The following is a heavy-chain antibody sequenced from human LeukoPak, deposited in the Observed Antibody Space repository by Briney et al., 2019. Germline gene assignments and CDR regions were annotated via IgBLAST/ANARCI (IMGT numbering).Heavy chain of an antibody. CDR3: ARPYDSSGYYNY. Sequence: SETLSLTCAVDGRSFSGYYWSWIRQPPGKGLEWIGEINHSGSTNYNPSLKSRVTISVDTSKNQFSLKLSSVTAADTAVYYCARPYDSSGYYNYWGQGTLVTVSS. V-gene: IGHV4-34*01. J-gene: IGHJ4*02. CDR2: INHSGST. D-gene: IGHD3-22*01. CDR1: GRSFSGYY.